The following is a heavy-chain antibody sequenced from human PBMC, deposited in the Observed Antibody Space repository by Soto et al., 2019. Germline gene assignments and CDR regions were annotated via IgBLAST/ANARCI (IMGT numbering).Heavy chain of an antibody. CDR3: AREGSYSAYNFAHGIQLWSFDF. Sequence: PXETLCLTCTVAGCSINTFYWSWVRQPAGKGLDWIGRIFSSGRTSFNPSLESRVAMSVDTSKNHFSLNLSSVTAADMAVYYCAREGSYSAYNFAHGIQLWSFDFWGQGALVTVSS. J-gene: IGHJ4*02. CDR2: IFSSGRT. CDR1: GCSINTFY. D-gene: IGHD5-12*01. V-gene: IGHV4-4*07.